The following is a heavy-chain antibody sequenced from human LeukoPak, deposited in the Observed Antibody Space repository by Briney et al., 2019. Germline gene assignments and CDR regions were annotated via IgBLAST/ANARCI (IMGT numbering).Heavy chain of an antibody. CDR2: IYSGGST. CDR3: ARDRRIAVAGYYYYYGMDV. V-gene: IGHV3-66*01. J-gene: IGHJ6*02. D-gene: IGHD6-19*01. CDR1: GGSIYSISYY. Sequence: SSETLSLTCSMSGGSIYSISYYWVWIRQTPGKGLEWVSVIYSGGSTYYADSVKGRFTISRDNSKNTLYLQMNSLRAEDTAVYYCARDRRIAVAGYYYYYGMDVWGQGTTVTVSS.